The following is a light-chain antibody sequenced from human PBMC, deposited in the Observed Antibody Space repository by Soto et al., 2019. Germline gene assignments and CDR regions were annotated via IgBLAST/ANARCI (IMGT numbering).Light chain of an antibody. J-gene: IGKJ1*01. V-gene: IGKV3-15*01. CDR1: QSVSSN. Sequence: EIVMTQSPATRSVSPAERATLSCRASQSVSSNLAWYQQKPGQAPRLLIYGASTRATGIPARFSGSGSGTEFTLTISSLQSEDFAVYSCQQYNNWPGTFGQGTKVDIK. CDR2: GAS. CDR3: QQYNNWPGT.